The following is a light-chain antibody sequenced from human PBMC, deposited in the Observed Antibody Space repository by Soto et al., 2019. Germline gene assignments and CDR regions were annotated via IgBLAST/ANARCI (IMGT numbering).Light chain of an antibody. CDR1: RSNIGSTY. Sequence: QSVLTQPPSASGTPGQRVTISCSGSRSNIGSTYVYWFRQLSGTAPKLLIYRNSQRPSGVPDRLSGSKSGTSASLANSGLRSEDEADYYCAAWDDSLKTYVFGTGTKLTVL. CDR2: RNS. V-gene: IGLV1-47*01. CDR3: AAWDDSLKTYV. J-gene: IGLJ1*01.